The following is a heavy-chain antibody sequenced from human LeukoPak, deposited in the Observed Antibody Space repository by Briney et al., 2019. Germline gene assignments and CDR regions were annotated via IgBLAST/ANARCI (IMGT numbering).Heavy chain of an antibody. V-gene: IGHV4-59*01. CDR3: ARMTN. CDR1: GDSIISYY. CDR2: IYYSGST. Sequence: SETLSLTCSVSGDSIISYYWNWLRQPPGKGLEWIGYIYYSGSTNYNPSLKSRVTISVDTSKNQFSLKLSSVTAAVTAVYYCARMTNWGQGTLVTVSS. J-gene: IGHJ4*02.